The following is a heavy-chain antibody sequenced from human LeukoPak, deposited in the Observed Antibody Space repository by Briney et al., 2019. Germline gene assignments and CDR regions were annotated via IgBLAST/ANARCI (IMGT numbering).Heavy chain of an antibody. Sequence: SETLSLTCTVSGGSISSYYWSWIRQPPGKGLEWIGYIYYSGSTNYNPSLKSRVTISVDTSKNQFSLKLSSVTAADTAVYYCARGGGRRTYYYGSGSYRPNWFDPWGQGTLVTVSS. CDR1: GGSISSYY. CDR2: IYYSGST. CDR3: ARGGGRRTYYYGSGSYRPNWFDP. D-gene: IGHD3-10*01. J-gene: IGHJ5*02. V-gene: IGHV4-59*12.